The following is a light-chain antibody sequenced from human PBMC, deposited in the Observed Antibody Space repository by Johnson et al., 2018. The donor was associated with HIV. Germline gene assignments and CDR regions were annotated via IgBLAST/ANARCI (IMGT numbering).Light chain of an antibody. V-gene: IGLV1-51*01. J-gene: IGLJ1*01. CDR1: SSNIGNND. CDR2: DNN. Sequence: QSVLTQPPSVSAAPRQKVTISCSGSSSNIGNNDVSWYQQPPGTAPKLLIYDNNKRPSGIPDRFSGSKSGTSATLGITGLQTGDEADYYCGTWDSSLSARVFGTGTKVTVL. CDR3: GTWDSSLSARV.